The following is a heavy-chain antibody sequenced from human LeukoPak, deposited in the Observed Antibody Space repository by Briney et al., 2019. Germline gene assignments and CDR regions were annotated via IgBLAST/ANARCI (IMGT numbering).Heavy chain of an antibody. CDR1: GGSISSGSYY. CDR3: ARGRGGWYGWFDP. Sequence: PSETLSLTCTVSGGSISSGSYYWSWIRQPAGKGLEWIGRIYTSGSTNYNPSLKSRVTISVDTSKNQFSLKLSSVTAADTAVYYCARGRGGWYGWFDPWGQGTPVTVSS. CDR2: IYTSGST. J-gene: IGHJ5*02. D-gene: IGHD6-19*01. V-gene: IGHV4-61*02.